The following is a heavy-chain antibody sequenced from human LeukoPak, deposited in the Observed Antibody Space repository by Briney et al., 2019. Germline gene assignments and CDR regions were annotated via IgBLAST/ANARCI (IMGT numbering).Heavy chain of an antibody. J-gene: IGHJ4*02. D-gene: IGHD4-23*01. CDR3: ASGYSSDYGGNTY. CDR2: INSDESST. V-gene: IGHV3-74*01. CDR1: GFTFSSYW. Sequence: QSGGSLRLSCAASGFTFSSYWMHWVRQAPGKGLVWVSRINSDESSTDYADSVKGRFTISRDNAKNTLYLQMNSLRAEDTAVYYCASGYSSDYGGNTYWGQGTLVTVSS.